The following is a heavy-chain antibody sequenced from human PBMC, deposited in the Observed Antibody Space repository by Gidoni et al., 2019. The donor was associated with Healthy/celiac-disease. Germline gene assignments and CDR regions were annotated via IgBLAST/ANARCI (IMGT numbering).Heavy chain of an antibody. CDR1: GFNFSSYA. J-gene: IGHJ6*02. Sequence: QVQLVESGGGVVQPGRSLRLSCAASGFNFSSYAMHWVRQAPGKGLEWVAVISYDGSNKYYADSVKGRFTISRDNSKNTLYLQMNSLRAEDTAVYYCARDRVTTSNSYYYYGMDVWGQGTTVTVSS. V-gene: IGHV3-30-3*01. D-gene: IGHD4-17*01. CDR2: ISYDGSNK. CDR3: ARDRVTTSNSYYYYGMDV.